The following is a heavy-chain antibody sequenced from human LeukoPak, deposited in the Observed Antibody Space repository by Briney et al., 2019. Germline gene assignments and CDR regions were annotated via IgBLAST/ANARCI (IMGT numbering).Heavy chain of an antibody. CDR3: EGGIRDIVATILGFDY. CDR1: GGSFSGYY. Sequence: PSETLSLTCAVYGGSFSGYYWSWIRQPPGKWLEWIGEINHSGSTNYNPSLKSRVTISVETSKNQFSLKLSSVAAADTVVYQGEGGIRDIVATILGFDYWGQGTLVTVSS. V-gene: IGHV4-34*01. J-gene: IGHJ4*02. D-gene: IGHD5-12*01. CDR2: INHSGST.